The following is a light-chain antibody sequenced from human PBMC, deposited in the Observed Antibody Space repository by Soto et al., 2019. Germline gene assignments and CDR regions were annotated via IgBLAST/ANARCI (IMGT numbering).Light chain of an antibody. CDR2: GAS. CDR1: QSVTSNY. J-gene: IGKJ5*01. CDR3: QLYGPSVTWT. V-gene: IGKV3-20*01. Sequence: ETVLTQSPGTLSLSPGERATLSCRASQSVTSNYLAWYQQKPGQAPRLLIFGASGRATGIPDRFSGSGSGTDFTLTISRLEPEDFAVYYCQLYGPSVTWTFGQGTRLEIK.